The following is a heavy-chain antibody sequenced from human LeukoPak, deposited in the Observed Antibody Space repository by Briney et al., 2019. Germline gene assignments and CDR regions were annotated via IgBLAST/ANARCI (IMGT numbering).Heavy chain of an antibody. V-gene: IGHV3-53*01. CDR2: IYNDGRT. J-gene: IGHJ3*02. CDR3: ARGLFLSGYLDAFDI. D-gene: IGHD3-22*01. CDR1: GFTFSSYG. Sequence: PGGSLRLSCAASGFTFSSYGMQWVRQAPGKGLEWVSLIYNDGRTYYADSVKGRCTISRDNLKSVLYLQMNSLKVEDTALYYCARGLFLSGYLDAFDIWGQGTVVTVSS.